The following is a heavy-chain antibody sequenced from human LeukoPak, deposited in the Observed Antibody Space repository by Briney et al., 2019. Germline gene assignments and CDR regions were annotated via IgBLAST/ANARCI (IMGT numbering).Heavy chain of an antibody. CDR2: IYYSGST. Sequence: SSETLSLTCTVSGGSISSYYWSWIRQPPGKGLEWIGYIYYSGSTNYNPSLKSRVTISVDTSKNQFSLKLSSVTAADTAVYYCARPSRNYDSSGYRGRYFDLWGRGTLVTVSS. CDR1: GGSISSYY. J-gene: IGHJ2*01. D-gene: IGHD3-22*01. CDR3: ARPSRNYDSSGYRGRYFDL. V-gene: IGHV4-59*01.